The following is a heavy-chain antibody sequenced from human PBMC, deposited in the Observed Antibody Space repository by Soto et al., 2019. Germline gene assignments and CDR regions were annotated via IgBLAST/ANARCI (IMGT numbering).Heavy chain of an antibody. J-gene: IGHJ6*03. Sequence: ASETLSLTCTFSGVSISSYYWILIRQPTGKGLEWIGYIYYSGSTNYNPSLKSRVTISVDTSKNQFSLKLSSVTAADTAVYYCARDGGGSSWYSYYDYYYYYMDVWGKGTTVTVSS. V-gene: IGHV4-59*01. D-gene: IGHD6-13*01. CDR2: IYYSGST. CDR3: ARDGGGSSWYSYYDYYYYYMDV. CDR1: GVSISSYY.